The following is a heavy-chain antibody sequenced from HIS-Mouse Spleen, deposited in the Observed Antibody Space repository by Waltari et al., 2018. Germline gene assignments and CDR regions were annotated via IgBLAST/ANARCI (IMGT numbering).Heavy chain of an antibody. V-gene: IGHV4-59*01. CDR3: AKSRGGDCYDY. J-gene: IGHJ4*02. CDR2: IYYSGST. D-gene: IGHD2-21*01. Sequence: QVQLQESGPGLVKPSETLSLTCTVSGGSISSYYWSWIRQPPGKGLEWIGYIYYSGSTNYNPSLKRRVTISVDTSKNQFSLKLSSVTAADTAVYYCAKSRGGDCYDYWGQGTLVTVSS. CDR1: GGSISSYY.